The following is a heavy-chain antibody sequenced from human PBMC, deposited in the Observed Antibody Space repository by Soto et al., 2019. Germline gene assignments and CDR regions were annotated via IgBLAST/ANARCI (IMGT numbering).Heavy chain of an antibody. CDR1: GYSITSGFY. V-gene: IGHV4-38-2*01. Sequence: PSETLSLTCVVSGYSITSGFYWGWVRQSPGKGLEWIGSISYSAKTFYNPSLASRLSIAVDTSMNQFSLRLTSVTAADTALYYCTRGAGAPWVRFDSWGQGTLVTVYS. CDR2: ISYSAKT. CDR3: TRGAGAPWVRFDS. J-gene: IGHJ4*02. D-gene: IGHD3-22*01.